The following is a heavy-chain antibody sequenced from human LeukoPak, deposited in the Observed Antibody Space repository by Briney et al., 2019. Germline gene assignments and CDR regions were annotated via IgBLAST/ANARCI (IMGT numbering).Heavy chain of an antibody. CDR1: GGSISNYY. CDR2: ISYSGST. D-gene: IGHD2-21*01. J-gene: IGHJ6*02. Sequence: PSETLSLTCTVSGGSISNYYWSWIRQPPGRGLEWIGYISYSGSTNYNPSLKSRVTILIDKSKNQFSLKLSSLTAADTAVYYCARDSYYYGLDVWGQGTTVTVSS. V-gene: IGHV4-59*08. CDR3: ARDSYYYGLDV.